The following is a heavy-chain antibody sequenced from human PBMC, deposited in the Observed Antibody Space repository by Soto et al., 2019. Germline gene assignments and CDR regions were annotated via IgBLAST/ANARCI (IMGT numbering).Heavy chain of an antibody. CDR1: GFTFSSYA. J-gene: IGHJ3*02. D-gene: IGHD6-13*01. CDR2: ISGSGGST. CDR3: AKDISAPRAAGTGADAFDI. Sequence: GGSLRLSCAASGFTFSSYAMSWVRQAPGKGLEWVSAISGSGGSTYYADSVKGRFTISRDNSKNTLYLQMNSLRAEDTAVYYCAKDISAPRAAGTGADAFDIWGQGTMVTVSS. V-gene: IGHV3-23*01.